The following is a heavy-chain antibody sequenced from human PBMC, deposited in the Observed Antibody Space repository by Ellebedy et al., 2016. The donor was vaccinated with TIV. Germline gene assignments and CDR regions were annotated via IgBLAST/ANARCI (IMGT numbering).Heavy chain of an antibody. CDR2: ISGSGGHT. CDR3: TTRTTGTPVVDY. Sequence: GGSLRLSXAASGFTFSSYAMTWVRQAPGKGLEWVSTISGSGGHTYYADSVKGRFTISRDDSNNTTFLQMNSLTTEDTAVYYCTTRTTGTPVVDYWGRGTLVTVSS. D-gene: IGHD1-1*01. CDR1: GFTFSSYA. J-gene: IGHJ4*02. V-gene: IGHV3-23*01.